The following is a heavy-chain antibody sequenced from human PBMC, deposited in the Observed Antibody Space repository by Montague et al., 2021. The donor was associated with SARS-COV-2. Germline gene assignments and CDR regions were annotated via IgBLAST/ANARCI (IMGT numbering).Heavy chain of an antibody. Sequence: TLSLTCSVSSGSISTGHHWSWIRQHPMKGLVWIGYIYYSGSTYYNPSFKGRVTISIDTAKNQFSLELTSMTAADTAAYYCARDHGQWFGGLWGHGLDVWGQGTTVSVSS. CDR3: ARDHGQWFGGLWGHGLDV. J-gene: IGHJ6*02. CDR1: SGSISTGHH. D-gene: IGHD3-10*01. CDR2: IYYSGST. V-gene: IGHV4-31*03.